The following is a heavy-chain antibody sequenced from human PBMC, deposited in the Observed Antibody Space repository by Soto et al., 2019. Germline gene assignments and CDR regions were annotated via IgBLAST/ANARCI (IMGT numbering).Heavy chain of an antibody. CDR1: GYTFTSNG. CDR2: INAYNGNT. J-gene: IGHJ5*02. D-gene: IGHD3-10*01. CDR3: AREYGSGSYILRWFDP. V-gene: IGHV1-18*01. Sequence: ASVKVSCKASGYTFTSNGSSWVRQAPGQGLEWMGWINAYNGNTKYSQNFQGRVTITKDTSASTAYMELSSLRSEDTAVYYCAREYGSGSYILRWFDPWGQGTLVTVSS.